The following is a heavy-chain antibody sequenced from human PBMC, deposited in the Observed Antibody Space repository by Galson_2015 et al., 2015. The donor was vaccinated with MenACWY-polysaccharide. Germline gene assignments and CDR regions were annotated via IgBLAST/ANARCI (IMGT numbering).Heavy chain of an antibody. V-gene: IGHV3-53*01. D-gene: IGHD1-26*01. J-gene: IGHJ3*02. Sequence: SLRLSCAASGFTVSANYMSWVRQAPGRGLEWVSIIYVGGSRHYADSVKGRFTISEDNSENTLYLQMNSLRAEDTAVYYCARGASQVGGLASWSFDIWGPG. CDR1: GFTVSANY. CDR2: IYVGGSR. CDR3: ARGASQVGGLASWSFDI.